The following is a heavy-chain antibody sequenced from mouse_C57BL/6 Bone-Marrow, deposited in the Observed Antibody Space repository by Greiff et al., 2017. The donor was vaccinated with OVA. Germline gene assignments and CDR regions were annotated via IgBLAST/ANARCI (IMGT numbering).Heavy chain of an antibody. Sequence: DVKLVESGGGLVKPGGSLKLSCAASGFTFSDYGMHWVRQAPEKGLEWVAYISSGSSTIYYADTVKGRFTISRDNAKNTLFLQMTSLRSEDTAMYYCAARGHYGSSPLAYWGQGTLVTVSA. J-gene: IGHJ3*01. D-gene: IGHD1-1*01. CDR3: AARGHYGSSPLAY. CDR2: ISSGSSTI. CDR1: GFTFSDYG. V-gene: IGHV5-17*01.